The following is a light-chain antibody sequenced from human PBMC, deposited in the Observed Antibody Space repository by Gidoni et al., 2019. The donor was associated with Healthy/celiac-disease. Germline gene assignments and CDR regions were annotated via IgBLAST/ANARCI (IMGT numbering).Light chain of an antibody. CDR1: QSVSSY. CDR2: DAS. J-gene: IGKJ1*01. Sequence: EIVLTQSPATLSLSPGERATLSCRASQSVSSYLAWYQQKPGQAPRLLIYDASNRATSIPARFSGSGSGTDFTLTISSREPEDFAVYYCQQRSNWPPWTFGQXTKVEIK. CDR3: QQRSNWPPWT. V-gene: IGKV3-11*01.